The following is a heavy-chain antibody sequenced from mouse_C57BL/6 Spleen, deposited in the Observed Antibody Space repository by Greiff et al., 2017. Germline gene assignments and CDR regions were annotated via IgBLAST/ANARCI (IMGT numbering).Heavy chain of an antibody. CDR1: GFTFSDYG. D-gene: IGHD2-4*01. J-gene: IGHJ4*01. CDR2: ISSGSSTI. V-gene: IGHV5-17*01. Sequence: EVHLVESGGGLVTPGGSLKLSCAASGFTFSDYGMHWVRQAPEKGLEWVAYISSGSSTIYYADTVKGRVTISRDNAKNNLFLQMTSPRSEDTAMYYCARRRYDSDACYAMDYWGQGTSVTVSS. CDR3: ARRRYDSDACYAMDY.